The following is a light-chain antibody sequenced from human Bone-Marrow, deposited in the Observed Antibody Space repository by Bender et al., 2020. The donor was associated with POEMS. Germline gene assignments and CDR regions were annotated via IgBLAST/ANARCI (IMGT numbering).Light chain of an antibody. CDR1: SSDVGGYDY. CDR3: SSYTGSSNTLGD. V-gene: IGLV2-14*03. Sequence: QSALTQPAAVSGSPGQSITISCTGTSSDVGGYDYVSWYQQHPGKAPKLLIYDVKTRPSGVSDRFSGSKSGNTASLTISGLQAEDEADYYCSSYTGSSNTLGDFGTRTKVT. J-gene: IGLJ1*01. CDR2: DVK.